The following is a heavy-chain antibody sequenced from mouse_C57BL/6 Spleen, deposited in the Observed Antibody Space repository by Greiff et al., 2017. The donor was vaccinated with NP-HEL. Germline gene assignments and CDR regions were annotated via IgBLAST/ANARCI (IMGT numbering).Heavy chain of an antibody. CDR3: ARRGNSYGSPGLLMDY. CDR2: INPSTGGT. V-gene: IGHV1-43*01. CDR1: GYSFTGSY. J-gene: IGHJ4*01. D-gene: IGHD1-1*01. Sequence: VQLKQSGPELVKPGASVKISCKASGYSFTGSYMHWVKQSSEKSLEWIGEINPSTGGTSYNQKFKGKATLTVDKSSSTAYMQLKSLTSEDSAVYYCARRGNSYGSPGLLMDYWGQGTSVTVSS.